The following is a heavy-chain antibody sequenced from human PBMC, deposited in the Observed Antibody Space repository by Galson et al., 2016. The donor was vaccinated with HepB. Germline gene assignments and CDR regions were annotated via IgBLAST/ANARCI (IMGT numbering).Heavy chain of an antibody. CDR2: ISGGGGRT. CDR1: GFTFSSYT. J-gene: IGHJ4*02. Sequence: SLRLSCAASGFTFSSYTMTWVRQPPGKGLEWVSTISGGGGRTYYAGSVKGHLTISRDNSKNTLYLQMNSLRAEDTAVYYCAKKAVELTAISYLKGFDYWGQGTLVTVSS. D-gene: IGHD1-7*01. V-gene: IGHV3-23*01. CDR3: AKKAVELTAISYLKGFDY.